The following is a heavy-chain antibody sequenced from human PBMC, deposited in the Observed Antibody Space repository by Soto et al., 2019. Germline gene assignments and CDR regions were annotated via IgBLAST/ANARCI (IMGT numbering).Heavy chain of an antibody. V-gene: IGHV3-48*02. CDR3: ARGVQIIVLLPAAIDY. D-gene: IGHD2-2*01. CDR1: GFTFSSYR. Sequence: EVQLVESGGGLVQPGASLRLSCAASGFTFSSYRMNWVRQAPGKGLEWVSYIHNSSSTIYYADSVRGRFTISRDNAKNSLYLQMNSLRDEDTAGYYCARGVQIIVLLPAAIDYWGQGTQVTVSS. CDR2: IHNSSSTI. J-gene: IGHJ4*02.